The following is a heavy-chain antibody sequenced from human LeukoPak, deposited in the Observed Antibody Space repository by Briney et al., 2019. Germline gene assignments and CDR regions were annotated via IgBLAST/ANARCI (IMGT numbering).Heavy chain of an antibody. CDR1: GFTFSSYC. J-gene: IGHJ4*02. CDR3: ARDPIYYYDSSGYYDY. V-gene: IGHV3-33*01. CDR2: RWYDGSNK. D-gene: IGHD3-22*01. Sequence: PGGSLRLSCAASGFTFSSYCMHWVRQAPGKGLEWVAVRWYDGSNKYYADSVKGRFTISRDNSKNTLYLQMNSLRAEDTAVYYCARDPIYYYDSSGYYDYWGQGTLVTVSS.